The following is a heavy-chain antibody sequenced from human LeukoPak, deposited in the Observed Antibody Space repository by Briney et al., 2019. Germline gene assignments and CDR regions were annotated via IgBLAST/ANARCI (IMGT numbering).Heavy chain of an antibody. D-gene: IGHD6-13*01. Sequence: GGSLRLSCAASGFTFSSYGMHWVRQAPGKGLEWVAVISYDGSNKYYADSVKGRFTISRDNSKNTLYLQMNSLRAEDTAVYYCAKGFSSWNVPWFDPWGQGTLVTVSS. CDR1: GFTFSSYG. CDR3: AKGFSSWNVPWFDP. CDR2: ISYDGSNK. J-gene: IGHJ5*02. V-gene: IGHV3-30*18.